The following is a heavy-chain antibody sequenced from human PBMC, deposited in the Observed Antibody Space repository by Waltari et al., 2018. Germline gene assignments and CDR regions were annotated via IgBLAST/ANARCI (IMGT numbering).Heavy chain of an antibody. V-gene: IGHV3-23*01. CDR3: ARGSGVDS. J-gene: IGHJ4*02. Sequence: EVQLLESGGGLVQHGGSLRLSCAASGFTFSTYVMNWVRQAPGKGLEWVSSISDGGGIINYADSVKGRFTISRDNSKNTLYLQMNSLRADDTAVYYCARGSGVDSWGQGTLVTISS. CDR2: ISDGGGII. CDR1: GFTFSTYV. D-gene: IGHD7-27*01.